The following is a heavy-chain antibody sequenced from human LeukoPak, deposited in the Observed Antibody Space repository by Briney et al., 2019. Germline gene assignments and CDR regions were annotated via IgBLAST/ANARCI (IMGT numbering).Heavy chain of an antibody. D-gene: IGHD5-24*01. CDR3: ARHVETATIYFDY. Sequence: PSETLSLTCTVSGGSISSSSYYWGWIRQPPGRGLEWIGSIYYSGSTYYNPSLKSRLTISVDTSKNQFSLKLSSVTAADTAVYYCARHVETATIYFDYWGQGTLVTVSS. CDR2: IYYSGST. J-gene: IGHJ4*02. CDR1: GGSISSSSYY. V-gene: IGHV4-39*01.